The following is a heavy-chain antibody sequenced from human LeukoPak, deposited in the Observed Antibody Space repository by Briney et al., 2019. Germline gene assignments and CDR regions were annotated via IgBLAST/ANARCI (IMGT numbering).Heavy chain of an antibody. CDR3: ARRRDDILTGYSYFDF. Sequence: GESLKISCKGFGYSFSSYWIGWVRQMPGKGPEWMGIIYPGDSDVRYRPSFQGQATLSADKSISTAYLQWSSLKASDTSMYYCARRRDDILTGYSYFDFWGQGTLVTVSA. V-gene: IGHV5-51*01. D-gene: IGHD3-9*01. J-gene: IGHJ4*02. CDR1: GYSFSSYW. CDR2: IYPGDSDV.